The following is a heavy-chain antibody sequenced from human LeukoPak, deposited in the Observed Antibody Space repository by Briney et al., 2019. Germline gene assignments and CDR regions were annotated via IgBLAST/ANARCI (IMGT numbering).Heavy chain of an antibody. Sequence: GESLKISCNGSGYXFTSYWIGWVRQMPGKGLERMGRIDPSDSYTNYSPSFQGHVTISADKSISTAYLQWSSLKASDTAMYYCARHEVRRGWYHWGQGTLVTVSS. CDR3: ARHEVRRGWYH. V-gene: IGHV5-10-1*01. J-gene: IGHJ5*02. D-gene: IGHD6-19*01. CDR2: IDPSDSYT. CDR1: GYXFTSYW.